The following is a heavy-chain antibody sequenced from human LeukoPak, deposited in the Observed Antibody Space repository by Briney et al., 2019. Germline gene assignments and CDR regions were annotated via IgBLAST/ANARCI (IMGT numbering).Heavy chain of an antibody. D-gene: IGHD2-2*02. V-gene: IGHV3-30*02. J-gene: IGHJ4*02. CDR1: GFTFSSYG. CDR2: IRYDGSNK. Sequence: GGSLRLSCAASGFTFSSYGMHWVRQAPGKGLEGVALIRYDGSNKYYADSVKGRFTISRDNSKNTLYLQMNSLRAEDTAVYYCAGGYCSSTSCYTFDYWGQGTLVTVSS. CDR3: AGGYCSSTSCYTFDY.